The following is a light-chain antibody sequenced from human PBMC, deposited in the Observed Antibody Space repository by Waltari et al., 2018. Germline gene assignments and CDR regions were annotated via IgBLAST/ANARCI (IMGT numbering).Light chain of an antibody. CDR3: QQSYSTPLT. Sequence: DIQMPQSTSSLSASVGDSVTITCRASQSISSYLNWYQQKPGKAPKLLIYAASTLQSGVPSRFSGSGSGTDFTLTISSLQPEDFATYYCQQSYSTPLTFGGGTKVEIK. CDR1: QSISSY. V-gene: IGKV1-39*01. CDR2: AAS. J-gene: IGKJ4*01.